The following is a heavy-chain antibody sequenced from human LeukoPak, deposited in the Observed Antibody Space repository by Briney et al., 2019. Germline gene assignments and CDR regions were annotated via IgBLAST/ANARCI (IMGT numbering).Heavy chain of an antibody. V-gene: IGHV4-39*01. CDR3: ARQYYDNTGYYYFDY. Sequence: SETLSLTCTVSGGSITGSSYYWGWVRQPPGKGLEWIGSMYYSGSTYYNPSLKCRLTIPVDTSKNQFSLKLTSVTAADTAVYYCARQYYDNTGYYYFDYWGQGTLVTVSS. CDR1: GGSITGSSYY. D-gene: IGHD3-22*01. J-gene: IGHJ4*02. CDR2: MYYSGST.